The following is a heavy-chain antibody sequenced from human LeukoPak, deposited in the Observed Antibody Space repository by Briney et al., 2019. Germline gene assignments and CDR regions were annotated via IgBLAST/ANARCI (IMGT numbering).Heavy chain of an antibody. J-gene: IGHJ4*02. CDR1: GFTFTGSS. Sequence: PGGSLRLSCEASGFTFTGSSMNWVRQAPGKGLEWVSSISTSTSLKYYADSVKGRFIISRDNAKNSLYLEMNSLRAEDTAVYYCARGGGVRGFFDWFLDWGQGILVTVSS. CDR2: ISTSTSLK. V-gene: IGHV3-21*01. D-gene: IGHD3-9*01. CDR3: ARGGGVRGFFDWFLD.